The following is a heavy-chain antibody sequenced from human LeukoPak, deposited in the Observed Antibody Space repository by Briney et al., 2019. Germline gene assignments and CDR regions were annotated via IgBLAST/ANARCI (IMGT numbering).Heavy chain of an antibody. CDR1: GFTFSSYD. Sequence: HPGGSLRLSCAASGFTFSSYDMHWVRQATGKGLEWVSAIGTAGDTYYPGSVKGRFTISRENAKNSLYLQMNSLRAGDTAVYYCARGLGWFKTNDAFDIWGQGTMVTVSS. V-gene: IGHV3-13*01. CDR2: IGTAGDT. J-gene: IGHJ3*02. CDR3: ARGLGWFKTNDAFDI. D-gene: IGHD3-3*01.